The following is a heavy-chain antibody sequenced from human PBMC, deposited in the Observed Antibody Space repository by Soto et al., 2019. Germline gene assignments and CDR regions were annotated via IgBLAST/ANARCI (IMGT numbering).Heavy chain of an antibody. CDR2: ISYDGSNK. CDR1: GFTFSSYA. CDR3: ARDQGSSSPPLD. D-gene: IGHD6-6*01. J-gene: IGHJ4*02. V-gene: IGHV3-30-3*01. Sequence: VQLVESGGGVVQPGRSLRLSCAASGFTFSSYAMHWVRQAPGKGLEWVAVISYDGSNKYYADSVKGRFTISRDNSKNTLYLQMNSLRAEDTAVYYCARDQGSSSPPLDWGQGTLVTVSS.